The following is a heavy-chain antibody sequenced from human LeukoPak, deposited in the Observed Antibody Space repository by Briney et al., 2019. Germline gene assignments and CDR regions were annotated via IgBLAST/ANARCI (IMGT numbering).Heavy chain of an antibody. CDR1: GGSLSGYY. J-gene: IGHJ6*04. D-gene: IGHD2/OR15-2a*01. CDR2: INHSGST. V-gene: IGHV4-34*01. Sequence: NASETLSLTCAVYGGSLSGYYWSWIRQPPGKGLEWIGEINHSGSTNYNPSLKSRVTISVDTSKNQFSLKLSSVTAADTAVYYCATIDNRDVWGKGTTVTISS. CDR3: ATIDNRDV.